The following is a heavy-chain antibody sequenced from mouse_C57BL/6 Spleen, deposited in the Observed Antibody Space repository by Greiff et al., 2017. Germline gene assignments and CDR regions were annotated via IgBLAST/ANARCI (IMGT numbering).Heavy chain of an antibody. CDR2: IYPGDGDT. CDR3: ASQSGSYAMDY. CDR1: GYAFSSSW. J-gene: IGHJ4*01. V-gene: IGHV1-82*01. D-gene: IGHD4-1*01. Sequence: QVQLQQSGPELVKPGASGKISCKASGYAFSSSWMNWVKQRPGKGLEWIGRIYPGDGDTNYNGKFKGKATLTADKSSSTAYMQLSSLTSEDSAVYFCASQSGSYAMDYWGQGTSVTVSS.